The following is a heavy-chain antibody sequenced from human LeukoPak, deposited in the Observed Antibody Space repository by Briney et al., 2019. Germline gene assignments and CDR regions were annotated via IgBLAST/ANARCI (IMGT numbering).Heavy chain of an antibody. Sequence: PGGSLRLSCAASGFTVSSNYMSWIRQAPGKGLEWVSYISSSGSTIYYADSVKGRFTISRDNAKNSLYLQMNSLRAEDTAVYYCASGEYDSSGYFDYWGQGTLVTVSS. CDR1: GFTVSSNY. D-gene: IGHD3-22*01. CDR2: ISSSGSTI. J-gene: IGHJ4*02. CDR3: ASGEYDSSGYFDY. V-gene: IGHV3-11*01.